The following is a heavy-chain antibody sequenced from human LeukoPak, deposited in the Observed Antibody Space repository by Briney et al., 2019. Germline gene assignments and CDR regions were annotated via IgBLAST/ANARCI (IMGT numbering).Heavy chain of an antibody. Sequence: ASVKVSCKASGCTFTSYYMHWVRQAPGQGLEWMGIINPSGGSTSYAQKFQGRVTMTRDTSTSTVYMELSSLRSEDTAVYYCARIVGATWVDYWGQGTLVTVSS. V-gene: IGHV1-46*01. D-gene: IGHD1-26*01. CDR3: ARIVGATWVDY. CDR2: INPSGGST. CDR1: GCTFTSYY. J-gene: IGHJ4*02.